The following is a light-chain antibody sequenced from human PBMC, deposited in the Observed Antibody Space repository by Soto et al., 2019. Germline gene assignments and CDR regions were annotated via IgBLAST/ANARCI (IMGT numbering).Light chain of an antibody. CDR1: SSDVGGYNY. CDR2: DVS. CDR3: NSYTSDSTHV. Sequence: QSALTQPASVSGSPGQSITISCTGTSSDVGGYNYVSWYQQHPGKVPKLMIYDVSIRPSGVSDRFSGSKSGNTASLTISGLQAEDEADYYCNSYTSDSTHVFGTGTKLTVL. V-gene: IGLV2-14*01. J-gene: IGLJ1*01.